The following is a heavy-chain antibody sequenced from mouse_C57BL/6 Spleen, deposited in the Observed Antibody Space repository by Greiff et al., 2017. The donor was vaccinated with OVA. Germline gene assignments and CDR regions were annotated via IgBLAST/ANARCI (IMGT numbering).Heavy chain of an antibody. D-gene: IGHD1-1*01. CDR3: ARSTTVDPWFAD. Sequence: QVQLKESGAELVKPGASVKISCKASGYAFSSYWMNWVKQRPGKGLEWIGQIYPGDGDTNYNGKFKGKATLTADKSSSTAYMQLSSLTSEDSAVYVCARSTTVDPWFADWGQGTLVTVSA. CDR1: GYAFSSYW. V-gene: IGHV1-80*01. J-gene: IGHJ3*01. CDR2: IYPGDGDT.